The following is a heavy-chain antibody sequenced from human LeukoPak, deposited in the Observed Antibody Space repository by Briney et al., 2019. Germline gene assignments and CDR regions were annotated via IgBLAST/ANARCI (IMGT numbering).Heavy chain of an antibody. CDR2: IYYSRST. Sequence: SETLSLTCTVSGGSISSSSYYWGWIRQPPGKGLEWIGSIYYSRSTYYNPSLKSRVTISVDTSKNQFSLKLSSVTAADTAVYYCARFSATVTLWGQGTLVTVSS. V-gene: IGHV4-39*01. D-gene: IGHD4-17*01. CDR1: GGSISSSSYY. CDR3: ARFSATVTL. J-gene: IGHJ4*02.